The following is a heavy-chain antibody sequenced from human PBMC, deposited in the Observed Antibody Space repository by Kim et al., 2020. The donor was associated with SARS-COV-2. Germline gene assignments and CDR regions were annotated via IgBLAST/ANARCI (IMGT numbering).Heavy chain of an antibody. CDR3: AKMVIMVVYNYFYDYAMDD. CDR2: ISGGADNK. V-gene: IGHV3-23*01. D-gene: IGHD2-21*01. CDR1: GFTFDTYA. Sequence: GGSLRLSCVASGFTFDTYAMSWVRQAPGKGLEWVSVISGGADNKFYADSVRGRFTISRDNSKNTLYLQMNSLRDEDTALYYCAKMVIMVVYNYFYDYAMDDWGQGTTVTVSS. J-gene: IGHJ6*02.